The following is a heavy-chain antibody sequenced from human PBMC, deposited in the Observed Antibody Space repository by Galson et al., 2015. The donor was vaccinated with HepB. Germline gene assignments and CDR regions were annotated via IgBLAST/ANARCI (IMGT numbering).Heavy chain of an antibody. Sequence: SVKVSCKASGYTFTSYGISWVRQAPGQGLEWMGWISAYNGNTNYAQKLQGRVTMTTDTSTSTAYMELRSLRSDDTAVYYCARENFDWVRNYYGMDVWGQGTTVTVSS. CDR2: ISAYNGNT. D-gene: IGHD3-9*01. V-gene: IGHV1-18*01. CDR3: ARENFDWVRNYYGMDV. CDR1: GYTFTSYG. J-gene: IGHJ6*02.